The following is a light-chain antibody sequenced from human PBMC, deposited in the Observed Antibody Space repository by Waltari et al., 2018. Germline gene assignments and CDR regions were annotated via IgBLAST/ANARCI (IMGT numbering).Light chain of an antibody. CDR3: SSYTTSSRV. CDR2: EVT. V-gene: IGLV2-14*01. Sequence: QSALTQPASVSGTPGQSITISCTGTSEDIGGYDHASWYQQYPGKAPRLILYEVTNRPSDVSYRFSGSKSGNMASLTISGLQADDEADYYCSSYTTSSRVFGGGTKVTVL. J-gene: IGLJ2*01. CDR1: SEDIGGYDH.